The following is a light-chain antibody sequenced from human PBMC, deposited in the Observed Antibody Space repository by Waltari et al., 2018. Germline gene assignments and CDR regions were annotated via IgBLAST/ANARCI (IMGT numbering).Light chain of an antibody. CDR3: SSYTSSIDLGVV. J-gene: IGLJ2*01. V-gene: IGLV2-14*03. CDR1: RSALGGYNY. CDR2: DVS. Sequence: QSALTQPASVSGSPGQSIPISCTGPRSALGGYNYVPWYQQHPGKAPKLMIYDVSNRPAGVSNRFSGSKSGNTASLTISGLQAEDEADYYCSSYTSSIDLGVVFGGGTKLTVL.